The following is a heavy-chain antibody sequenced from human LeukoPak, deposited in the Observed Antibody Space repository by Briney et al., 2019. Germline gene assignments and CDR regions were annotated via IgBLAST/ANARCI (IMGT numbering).Heavy chain of an antibody. V-gene: IGHV1-18*01. CDR2: ISSNSGNT. CDR3: VRDRLHAFGF. Sequence: GASVKVSCKASGYTFTSNGISWVRQAPGQGLEWMGWISSNSGNTKYAQKLQDRVILTTDTSTTTAYMELRSLRSDDTAIYYCVRDRLHAFGFWGHGTLVTVSS. CDR1: GYTFTSNG. J-gene: IGHJ3*01. D-gene: IGHD6-25*01.